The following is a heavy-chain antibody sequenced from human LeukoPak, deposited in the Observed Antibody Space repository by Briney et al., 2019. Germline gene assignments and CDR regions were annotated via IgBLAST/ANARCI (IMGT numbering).Heavy chain of an antibody. J-gene: IGHJ3*02. Sequence: SQTLSLTCTVSGGSISRGGYYWSWIRQHPGKGLEWIGYIYYSGSTYYSPSLKSRITMSVDTSKNQFSLKLSSVTAADTAVYYCARRVAVARRDAFDIWGQGTMVTVSS. D-gene: IGHD6-19*01. CDR2: IYYSGST. CDR1: GGSISRGGYY. V-gene: IGHV4-31*03. CDR3: ARRVAVARRDAFDI.